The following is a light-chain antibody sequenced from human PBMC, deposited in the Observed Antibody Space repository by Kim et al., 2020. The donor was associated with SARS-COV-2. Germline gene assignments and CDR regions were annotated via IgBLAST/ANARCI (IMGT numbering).Light chain of an antibody. V-gene: IGKV3-20*01. CDR3: QQYATSPPYT. J-gene: IGKJ2*01. CDR1: QTVTSGK. Sequence: SPGERATLSCSASQTVTSGKLAWYQQRPGQAPRLLVHDVSNRATGIPDRFSGSGSGTDFSLTISRVEPEDFAVYFCQQYATSPPYTFGQGTKLEI. CDR2: DVS.